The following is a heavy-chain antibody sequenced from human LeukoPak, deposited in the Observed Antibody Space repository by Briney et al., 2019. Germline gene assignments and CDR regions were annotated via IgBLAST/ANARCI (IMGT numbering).Heavy chain of an antibody. CDR3: ARGRVGNYYTNYYMDV. Sequence: ASVKVSCKASGYTFTSYAMNWVRQATGQGLEWMGWMNPDSGNTGYAQKFQGRVTITRNTSISTAYMELSSLRSEDTAVYYCARGRVGNYYTNYYMDVWGKGTMVTVSS. CDR1: GYTFTSYA. CDR2: MNPDSGNT. V-gene: IGHV1-8*03. D-gene: IGHD3-10*01. J-gene: IGHJ6*03.